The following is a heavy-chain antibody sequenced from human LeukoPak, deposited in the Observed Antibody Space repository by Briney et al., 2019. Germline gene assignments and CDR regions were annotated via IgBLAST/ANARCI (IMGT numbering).Heavy chain of an antibody. J-gene: IGHJ6*03. V-gene: IGHV3-30*18. CDR3: AKGPGYMDV. CDR1: GFTFSSYG. CDR2: ISYDGSNK. Sequence: PGRSLRLSCAASGFTFSSYGMHWVRQAPGKGLEWVAVISYDGSNKYYEDSVKGRFTISRDNSKNTLYLQMNSLRAEDTAVYYCAKGPGYMDVWGKGTTVTVSS.